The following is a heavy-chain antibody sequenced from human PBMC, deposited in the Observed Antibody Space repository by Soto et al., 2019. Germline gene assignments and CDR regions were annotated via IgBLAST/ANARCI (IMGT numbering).Heavy chain of an antibody. D-gene: IGHD2-2*01. V-gene: IGHV5-51*01. CDR2: IYPTDSDT. Sequence: GESLKISCKVSGYSFSSYWIGWVRQKPGKGLEWMGIIYPTDSDTRYSPSFQGQVTISADSSISTTFLQWSSLEASDSAIYYCARHRDDAMFNTLHYYDHGMDVWGQGTTVTVSS. CDR3: ARHRDDAMFNTLHYYDHGMDV. J-gene: IGHJ6*02. CDR1: GYSFSSYW.